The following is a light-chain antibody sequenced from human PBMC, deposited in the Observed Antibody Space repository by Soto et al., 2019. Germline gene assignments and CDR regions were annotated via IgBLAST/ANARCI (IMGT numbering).Light chain of an antibody. Sequence: EIVLTQSPGTLSLSPGERATLSCRASQSVSSSYLAWYQQKPGQAPRLLNYGASSRATGIPDRFSGSGSGTDFTLTISRLEPEDFAVYYCQQYGSSSTFGQGTKVEIK. CDR3: QQYGSSST. J-gene: IGKJ1*01. CDR2: GAS. V-gene: IGKV3-20*01. CDR1: QSVSSSY.